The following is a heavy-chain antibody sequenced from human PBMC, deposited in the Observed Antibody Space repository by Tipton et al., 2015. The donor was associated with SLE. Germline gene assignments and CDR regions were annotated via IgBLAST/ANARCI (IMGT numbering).Heavy chain of an antibody. Sequence: TLSLTCAVYGGSFSGYYWSWIRQPPGKGLEWIGYIYYSGSTNYNPSLKSRVTISVDTSKNQFSLKLSSVTAADTAVYYCARDWGELPDAFDIWGQGTMVTVSS. V-gene: IGHV4-59*01. CDR2: IYYSGST. D-gene: IGHD1-26*01. CDR3: ARDWGELPDAFDI. J-gene: IGHJ3*02. CDR1: GGSFSGYY.